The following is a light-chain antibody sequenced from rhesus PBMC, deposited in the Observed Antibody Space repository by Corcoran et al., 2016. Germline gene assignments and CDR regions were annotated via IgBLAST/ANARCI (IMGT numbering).Light chain of an antibody. V-gene: IGKV1S14*01. Sequence: DIQMTQSPSSLSASVGDTVTITCRASQGISNYLAWYQQKPGKAPKPLIYYASNLESGVPSRFSGSGSWTDFTHTIRSLQPEDFAIYYCQQHNSYPRTFGQVTKVEIK. CDR1: QGISNY. CDR2: YAS. CDR3: QQHNSYPRT. J-gene: IGKJ1*01.